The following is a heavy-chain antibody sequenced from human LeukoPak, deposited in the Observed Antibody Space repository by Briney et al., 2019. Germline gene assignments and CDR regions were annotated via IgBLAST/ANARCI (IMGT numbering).Heavy chain of an antibody. J-gene: IGHJ4*02. CDR3: VGTNYDFWSGYYLPRFDY. V-gene: IGHV3-23*01. CDR2: ISGSGGVT. Sequence: GGSLRLSCAASGFTFSSYAMSWVPEAPGKGLEWVSAISGSGGVTYYADSVKGRFTISRDNSQNTLYLYINRLRAEDTAVYYCVGTNYDFWSGYYLPRFDYWGRGTLVTVSS. D-gene: IGHD3-3*01. CDR1: GFTFSSYA.